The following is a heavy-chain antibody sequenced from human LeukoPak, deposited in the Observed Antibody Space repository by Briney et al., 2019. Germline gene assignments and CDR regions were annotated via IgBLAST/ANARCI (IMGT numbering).Heavy chain of an antibody. J-gene: IGHJ4*02. V-gene: IGHV4-31*03. CDR1: GGSISSGGYY. CDR2: IYYSGST. Sequence: SQTLSLTCTVSGGSISSGGYYWSWICQHPGKGLEWIGYIYYSGSTYYNPSLKSRVTISVDTSKNQLSLKLSSVTAADTAVYYCARTIYYDSSGYYYSHWGQGTLVTVSS. D-gene: IGHD3-22*01. CDR3: ARTIYYDSSGYYYSH.